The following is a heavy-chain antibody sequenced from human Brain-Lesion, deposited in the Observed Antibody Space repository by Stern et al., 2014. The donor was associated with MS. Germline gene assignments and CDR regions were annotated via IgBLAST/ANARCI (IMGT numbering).Heavy chain of an antibody. CDR2: INPNTGGQ. CDR3: ARDQRGITIFGVVTDYYYLGMDV. CDR1: GYIFTGYY. Sequence: QVQLVESGAEVKKPGASVKVSCKTSGYIFTGYYIHWVRKAPGKGLEWMEWINPNTGGQKYAQKFQGRVTMSMDTSISTAYVELSSLTSDDTAVYYCARDQRGITIFGVVTDYYYLGMDVWGQGTTVPVSS. J-gene: IGHJ6*02. V-gene: IGHV1-2*02. D-gene: IGHD3-3*01.